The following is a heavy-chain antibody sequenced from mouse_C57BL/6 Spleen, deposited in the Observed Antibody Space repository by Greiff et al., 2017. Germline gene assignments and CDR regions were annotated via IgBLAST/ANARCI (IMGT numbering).Heavy chain of an antibody. CDR2: IDPSDSET. V-gene: IGHV1-52*01. CDR3: ARGIYYGNYAPVDY. Sequence: QVQLQQPGAELVRPGSSVKLSCKASGYTFTSYWMHWVKQRPIQGLEWIGNIDPSDSETHYNQKFKDKATLTVDKSSSTAYMQLSSLTSEDSAVYYCARGIYYGNYAPVDYWGQGTTLTVSS. D-gene: IGHD2-1*01. J-gene: IGHJ2*01. CDR1: GYTFTSYW.